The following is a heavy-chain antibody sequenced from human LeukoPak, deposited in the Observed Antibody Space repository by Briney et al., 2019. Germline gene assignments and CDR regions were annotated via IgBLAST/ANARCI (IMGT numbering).Heavy chain of an antibody. CDR1: GFTFGSYA. CDR3: AKDNGGYVVFDS. Sequence: TGGSLRLSCAASGFTFGSYAMTWVRQAPGKGLDWVSTITSRSTITYYADSVKGRFTISRDNSKNTLYLQMDSLRAEDTAVYYCAKDNGGYVVFDSWGQGALVTVSS. D-gene: IGHD2-8*01. J-gene: IGHJ4*02. CDR2: ITSRSTIT. V-gene: IGHV3-23*01.